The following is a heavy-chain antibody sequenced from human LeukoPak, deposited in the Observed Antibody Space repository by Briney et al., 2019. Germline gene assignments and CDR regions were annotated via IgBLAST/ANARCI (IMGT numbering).Heavy chain of an antibody. D-gene: IGHD6-13*01. J-gene: IGHJ6*02. CDR2: IYPGDSDT. Sequence: GESLKISCKGSGYSFSNYWIGWVRQMPGKGLGWMGIIYPGDSDTRYSPSFQGQVTISADKSISTAYLQWSSLKASDTAMYYCAGQILGVAAAVTHYYGMDVWGQGTTVTVSS. CDR1: GYSFSNYW. CDR3: AGQILGVAAAVTHYYGMDV. V-gene: IGHV5-51*01.